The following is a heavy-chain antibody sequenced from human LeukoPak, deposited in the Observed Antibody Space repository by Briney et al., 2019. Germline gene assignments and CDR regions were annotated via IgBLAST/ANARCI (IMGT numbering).Heavy chain of an antibody. J-gene: IGHJ6*02. CDR1: GFIFSNYW. V-gene: IGHV3-30*02. CDR2: IRYDGSNK. D-gene: IGHD2-15*01. CDR3: AKSAKTLYYYYYGMDV. Sequence: GGSLRLSCEGSGFIFSNYWMSWVRQAPGKGLEWVAFIRYDGSNKYYADSVKGRFTISRDNSKNTLYLQMNSLRAEDTAVYYCAKSAKTLYYYYYGMDVWGQGTTVTVSS.